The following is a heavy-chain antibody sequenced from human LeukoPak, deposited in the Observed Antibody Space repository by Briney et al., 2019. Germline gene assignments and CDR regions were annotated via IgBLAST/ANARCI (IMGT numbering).Heavy chain of an antibody. CDR2: IYHSGST. CDR1: GGSISSSSYY. D-gene: IGHD4-23*01. V-gene: IGHV4-39*01. CDR3: ARHDYGGSLSFDY. Sequence: SETLSLTCTVSGGSISSSSYYWGWIRQPPGKGLEWIGSIYHSGSTYYNPSLKSRVTVSVDTSKNQFSLKLSSVTAADTAVYYCARHDYGGSLSFDYWGQGTLVTVSS. J-gene: IGHJ4*02.